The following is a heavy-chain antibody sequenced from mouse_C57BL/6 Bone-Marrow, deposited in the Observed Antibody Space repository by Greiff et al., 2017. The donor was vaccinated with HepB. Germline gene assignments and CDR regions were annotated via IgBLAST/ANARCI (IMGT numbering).Heavy chain of an antibody. CDR1: GFSLTSYG. Sequence: VQVVESGPGLVAPSQSLSITCTVSGFSLTSYGVHWVRQPPGKGLEWLVVIWSDGSTTYNSALKSRLSISKDNSKSQVFLKMNSLQTDDTAMYYCARNYYGSGYYAMDYWGQGTSVTVSS. CDR3: ARNYYGSGYYAMDY. V-gene: IGHV2-6*03. CDR2: IWSDGST. D-gene: IGHD1-1*01. J-gene: IGHJ4*01.